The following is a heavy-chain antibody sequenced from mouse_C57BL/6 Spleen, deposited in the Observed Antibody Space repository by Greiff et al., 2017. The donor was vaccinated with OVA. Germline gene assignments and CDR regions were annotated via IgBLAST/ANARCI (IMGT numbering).Heavy chain of an antibody. CDR3: ARSGNGNYNYAMDY. J-gene: IGHJ4*01. CDR1: GYTFTSYW. D-gene: IGHD2-1*01. CDR2: IDPSDSYT. V-gene: IGHV1-50*01. Sequence: QVQLQQPGAELVKPGASVKLSCKASGYTFTSYWMQWVKQRPGQGLEWIGEIDPSDSYTNYSQKFKGKATLTVDTSSSTAYMQLSSLTSEDSAVYYCARSGNGNYNYAMDYWGQGTSVTVSS.